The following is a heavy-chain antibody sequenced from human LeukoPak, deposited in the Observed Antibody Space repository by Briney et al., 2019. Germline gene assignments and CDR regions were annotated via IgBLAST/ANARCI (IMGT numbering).Heavy chain of an antibody. CDR3: ARDQGMVRGVVY. CDR1: GYTFTSYY. Sequence: ASVKVSCKASGYTFTSYYMHWVRQAPGQGLEWMGIINPSVGSTSYAQKFQGRVTMTRDTSTSTVYMELSSLRSEDTAVYYCARDQGMVRGVVYWGQGTLVTVSS. J-gene: IGHJ4*02. V-gene: IGHV1-46*01. CDR2: INPSVGST. D-gene: IGHD3-10*01.